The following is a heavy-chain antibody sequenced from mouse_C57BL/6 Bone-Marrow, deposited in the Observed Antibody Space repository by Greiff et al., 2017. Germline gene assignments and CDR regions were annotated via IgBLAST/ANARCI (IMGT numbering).Heavy chain of an antibody. V-gene: IGHV1-36*01. D-gene: IGHD2-14*01. CDR1: GFTFTDYY. Sequence: VQLQESGPVLVKPGPSVKISCKASGFTFTDYYMHWVKQSHGKSLEWIGLVYPYNGGTSYNPKFKGKATLTVDTSSSTAYMELNSLTSEDAAVYYCAREDYSGSGYEYIDVWGTGTTVTVSS. CDR2: VYPYNGGT. CDR3: AREDYSGSGYEYIDV. J-gene: IGHJ1*03.